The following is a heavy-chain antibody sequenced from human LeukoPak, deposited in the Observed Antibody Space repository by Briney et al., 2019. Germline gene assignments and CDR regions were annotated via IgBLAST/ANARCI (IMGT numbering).Heavy chain of an antibody. CDR2: ISSDGSRK. CDR1: GFTFSTYT. J-gene: IGHJ4*02. D-gene: IGHD3-9*01. V-gene: IGHV3-30*04. Sequence: GGSLRLSCAASGFTFSTYTMHWVRQAPGKGLEWVAVISSDGSRKYYADSVKGRFTISRDDSKSTLFLQMNSLRAEGTAVYYCARALYVLTGSAFDYWGQGTLVTVSS. CDR3: ARALYVLTGSAFDY.